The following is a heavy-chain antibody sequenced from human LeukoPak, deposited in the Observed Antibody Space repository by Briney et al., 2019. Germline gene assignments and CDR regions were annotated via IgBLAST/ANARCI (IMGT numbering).Heavy chain of an antibody. J-gene: IGHJ4*02. CDR3: ARSYGSTSPVDY. CDR2: IIPIFGTA. D-gene: IGHD2-2*01. CDR1: GGTFSSYA. V-gene: IGHV1-69*13. Sequence: SVKVSCKASGGTFSSYAISWVRQAPGQGLEWMGGIIPIFGTANYAQKFQGRVTITADESTSTAYMELSSLRSEDTAVYYCARSYGSTSPVDYWGQGTLVTVSS.